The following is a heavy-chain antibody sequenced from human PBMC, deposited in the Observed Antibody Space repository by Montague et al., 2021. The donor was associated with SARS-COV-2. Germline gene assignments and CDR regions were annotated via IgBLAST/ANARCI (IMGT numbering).Heavy chain of an antibody. Sequence: SETLSLTCTVSGDSISGLYWNWIRQPPGKGLEWIGKIYYSGITNYNPSLKSRVTISVDTSKNQFSLKLISVTAADTALYYCAGGVVAAPDTSDYWGQGTLVTVSS. D-gene: IGHD6-13*01. CDR1: GDSISGLY. J-gene: IGHJ4*02. CDR2: IYYSGIT. CDR3: AGGVVAAPDTSDY. V-gene: IGHV4-59*11.